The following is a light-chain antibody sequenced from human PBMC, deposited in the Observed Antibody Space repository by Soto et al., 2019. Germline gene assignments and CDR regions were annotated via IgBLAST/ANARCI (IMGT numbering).Light chain of an antibody. CDR3: SSYTSDTTVL. Sequence: QSVLTQPASVSGSPGQSITISCTGTSSDVGGYNYVSWYQQHPGKAPKLMIYEVSKRPSGVSNRFSGSKSGNTASLTISGLQGEDESHYYCSSYTSDTTVLFGGGTKVTVL. J-gene: IGLJ2*01. CDR1: SSDVGGYNY. V-gene: IGLV2-14*01. CDR2: EVS.